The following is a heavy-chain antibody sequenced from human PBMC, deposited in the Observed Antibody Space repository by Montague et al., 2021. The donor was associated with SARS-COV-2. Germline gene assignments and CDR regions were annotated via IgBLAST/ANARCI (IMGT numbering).Heavy chain of an antibody. V-gene: IGHV4-61*02. Sequence: TLSLTCTVSGGSISIGRYYWNWIRQPAGKGLEWIGRIYTSGSTNYNPSLKSRVSISADTSNNQVPLSLSSVTAADTAVYYCARDGSQNYYDSGIDYWGQGILVTVSS. CDR1: GGSISIGRYY. CDR3: ARDGSQNYYDSGIDY. CDR2: IYTSGST. D-gene: IGHD3-10*01. J-gene: IGHJ4*02.